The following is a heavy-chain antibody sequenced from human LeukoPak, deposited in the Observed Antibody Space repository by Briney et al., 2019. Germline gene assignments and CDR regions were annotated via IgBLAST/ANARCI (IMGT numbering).Heavy chain of an antibody. CDR3: TKEKPSDYDWGSYRPIGSDFDY. D-gene: IGHD3-16*02. J-gene: IGHJ4*02. Sequence: PGGSLRLSCAASGFTFSSYGMHWVRQAPGKGLEWVAVISYDGSNKYYADSVKGRFTISRDNSKNTLYLQMNSLRAEDTAVYYCTKEKPSDYDWGSYRPIGSDFDYWGQGTLVTVSS. V-gene: IGHV3-30*18. CDR2: ISYDGSNK. CDR1: GFTFSSYG.